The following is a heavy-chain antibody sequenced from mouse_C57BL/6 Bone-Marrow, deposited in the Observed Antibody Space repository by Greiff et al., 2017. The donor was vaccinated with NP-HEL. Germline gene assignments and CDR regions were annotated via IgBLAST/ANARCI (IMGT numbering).Heavy chain of an antibody. J-gene: IGHJ2*01. CDR2: INPNNGGT. CDR3: ARSYDYDGKTYYFDY. V-gene: IGHV1-18*01. D-gene: IGHD2-4*01. Sequence: EVQGVESGPELVKPGASVKIPCKASGYTFTDYNMDWVKQSHGKSLEWIGDINPNNGGTIYNQKFKGKATLTVDKSSSTAYMELRSLTSEDTAVYYCARSYDYDGKTYYFDYWGQGTTLTVSS. CDR1: GYTFTDYN.